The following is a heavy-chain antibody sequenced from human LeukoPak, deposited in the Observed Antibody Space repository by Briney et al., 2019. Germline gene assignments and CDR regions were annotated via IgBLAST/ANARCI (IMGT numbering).Heavy chain of an antibody. CDR2: IYHSGST. Sequence: SGTLSLTCAVSGGSISSTNWCIWVRQPPGKGLEWIGEIYHSGSTSYNPSLKSRITISVDTSKNQFSLKLSSVTAADTAVYYCARGFLNFDYWGQGTLVTVSS. D-gene: IGHD3-3*01. V-gene: IGHV4-4*02. J-gene: IGHJ4*02. CDR1: GGSISSTNW. CDR3: ARGFLNFDY.